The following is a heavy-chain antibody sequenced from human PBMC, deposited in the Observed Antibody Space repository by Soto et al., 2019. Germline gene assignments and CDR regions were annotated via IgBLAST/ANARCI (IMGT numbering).Heavy chain of an antibody. CDR1: VFTFSSYG. Sequence: GLSLRLSCAPSVFTFSSYGMHCVRQAPGKGLECVAVISYDGSNKYYADSVKGRFTISRDNSKNTLYLQMNSLRAEDTAVYYCAKDQDGTDFEYWGQGTLVTVSS. V-gene: IGHV3-30*18. CDR3: AKDQDGTDFEY. J-gene: IGHJ4*02. CDR2: ISYDGSNK. D-gene: IGHD1-1*01.